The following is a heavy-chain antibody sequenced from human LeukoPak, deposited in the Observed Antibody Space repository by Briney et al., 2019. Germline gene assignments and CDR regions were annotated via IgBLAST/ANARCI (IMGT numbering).Heavy chain of an antibody. Sequence: GASVKVSCKASGGTFSSYAISWVRQAPGQGVEWMGRIIPILGIANYAQKFQGRVTITADKSTSTAYMELSSLRSEDTAVYYCANLDCGGDCSFDPWGQGTLVTVSS. J-gene: IGHJ5*02. V-gene: IGHV1-69*04. CDR2: IIPILGIA. CDR3: ANLDCGGDCSFDP. D-gene: IGHD2-21*02. CDR1: GGTFSSYA.